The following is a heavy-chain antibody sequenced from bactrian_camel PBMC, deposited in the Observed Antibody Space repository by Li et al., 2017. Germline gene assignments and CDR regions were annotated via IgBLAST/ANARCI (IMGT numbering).Heavy chain of an antibody. Sequence: HVQLVESGGGSVQAGGSLRLSCERSGFVYTGYCISWFRKAPGKERELVASINRFTAFYEDSVKGRFTISQDETKTTLFLQMNNLTIEDTGVYYCAASRRGSVLPPSLIGGMCRSSSSFGYWGQGTQVTVS. J-gene: IGHJ6*01. V-gene: IGHV3-2*01. CDR3: AASRRGSVLPPSLIGGMCRSSSSFGY. D-gene: IGHD3*01. CDR2: INRFTA. CDR1: GFVYTGYC.